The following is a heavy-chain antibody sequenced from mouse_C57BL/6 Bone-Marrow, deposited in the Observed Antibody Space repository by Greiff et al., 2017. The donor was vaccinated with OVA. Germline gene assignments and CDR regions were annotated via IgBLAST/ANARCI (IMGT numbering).Heavy chain of an antibody. V-gene: IGHV5-6*01. CDR3: ARTGYSFAY. CDR1: GFTFSSYG. CDR2: ISSGGSYT. Sequence: EVKLMESGGDLVKPGGSLKLSCAASGFTFSSYGMSWVRQTPDKRLEWVATISSGGSYTYYPDRVKGRFTISRDNAKNTLYLQMSSLKAEDTAMYYCARTGYSFAYWGQGTLVTVSA. D-gene: IGHD2-3*01. J-gene: IGHJ3*01.